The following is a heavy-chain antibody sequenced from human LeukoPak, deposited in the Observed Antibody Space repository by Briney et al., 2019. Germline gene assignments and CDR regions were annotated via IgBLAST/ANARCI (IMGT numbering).Heavy chain of an antibody. CDR2: INPNSGGT. CDR3: VRDQAYCGADCFSYFYAMGV. CDR1: GYTFTDYY. Sequence: ASVKVSCKASGYTFTDYYMHWVRQAPGQGLEWMGWINPNSGGTNYAQKFQGRVTMTRDTSISTAYMEVSRLRYDDTAVYYCVRDQAYCGADCFSYFYAMGVWGQGTTVTVSS. J-gene: IGHJ6*02. V-gene: IGHV1-2*02. D-gene: IGHD2-21*02.